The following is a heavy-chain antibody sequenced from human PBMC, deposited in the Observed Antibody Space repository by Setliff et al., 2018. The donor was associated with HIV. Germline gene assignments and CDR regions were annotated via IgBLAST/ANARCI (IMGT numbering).Heavy chain of an antibody. D-gene: IGHD3-16*02. J-gene: IGHJ5*02. CDR2: INYSNGDT. CDR1: GYLFSGYY. Sequence: ASVKVSCKTSGYLFSGYYLHWLRRAPGQGLEWMGWINYSNGDTKYAENFQGRVTMTRDTSTSTVYMDLNGLTYDDTAVYYCALANIVSTARWNHWGRGTLVTVSS. CDR3: ALANIVSTARWNH. V-gene: IGHV1-2*02.